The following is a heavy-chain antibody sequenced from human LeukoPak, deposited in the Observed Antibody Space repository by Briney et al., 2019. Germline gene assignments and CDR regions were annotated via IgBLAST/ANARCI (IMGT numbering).Heavy chain of an antibody. V-gene: IGHV3-66*01. J-gene: IGHJ6*03. CDR2: IYSGGST. CDR3: ARGSPDVKYYYYMDV. CDR1: GFTFSSYA. Sequence: GGSLRLSCAASGFTFSSYAMSWVRQAPGKGLEWVSVIYSGGSTYYADSVKGRFTISRDNSKNTLYLQMNSLRAEDTAVYYCARGSPDVKYYYYMDVWGKGTTVTISS.